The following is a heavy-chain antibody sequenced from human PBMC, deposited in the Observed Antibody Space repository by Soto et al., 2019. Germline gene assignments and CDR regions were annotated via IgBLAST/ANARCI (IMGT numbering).Heavy chain of an antibody. J-gene: IGHJ4*01. CDR1: GGTFSSYR. Sequence: SVKVSCKASGGTFSSYRINWVRQAPGQGLEWVGGIVPIYRTADYAQKFQGRVTITADESARTSYMELRSLKSQDTALYYCAAAFLAAEIDFWGHGTLVTVSS. CDR2: IVPIYRTA. V-gene: IGHV1-69*13. CDR3: AAAFLAAEIDF. D-gene: IGHD6-13*01.